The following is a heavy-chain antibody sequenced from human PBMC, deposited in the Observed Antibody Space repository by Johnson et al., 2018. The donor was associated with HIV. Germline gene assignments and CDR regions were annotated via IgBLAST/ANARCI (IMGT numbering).Heavy chain of an antibody. D-gene: IGHD1-1*01. V-gene: IGHV3-13*01. CDR2: IGTAGDT. CDR3: ARESPGYAFDI. J-gene: IGHJ3*02. Sequence: VQLVESGGGVAQPGGSLRLSCAASGFTFSSYDMHWVRQGTGKGLEWVSAIGTAGDTYYPGYVKGRFTISRENAKNSLYLQMNSLRAGDTAVYYCARESPGYAFDIWGQGTMVTVSS. CDR1: GFTFSSYD.